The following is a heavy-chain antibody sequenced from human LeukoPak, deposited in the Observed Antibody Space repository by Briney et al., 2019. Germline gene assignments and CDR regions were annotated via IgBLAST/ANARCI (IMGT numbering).Heavy chain of an antibody. CDR3: ARDIAAAGTHDAFDI. Sequence: GGSLRLSCAASGFTFSSYSMNWVRQAPGKGLEWVSSISSSSSYIYYADSVKGRFTISRDNAKNSLYLQMNSLRAEDTAVYYCARDIAAAGTHDAFDIWGQGTMVTVSS. J-gene: IGHJ3*02. V-gene: IGHV3-21*01. CDR1: GFTFSSYS. D-gene: IGHD6-13*01. CDR2: ISSSSSYI.